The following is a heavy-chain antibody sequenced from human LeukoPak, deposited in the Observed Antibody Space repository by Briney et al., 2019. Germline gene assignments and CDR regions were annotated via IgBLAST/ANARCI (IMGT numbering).Heavy chain of an antibody. V-gene: IGHV4-59*08. J-gene: IGHJ5*02. CDR3: ARRPSTYYYDSSGYYSPWFDP. Sequence: SETLSLTCTVSGGSISTYYWSWIRQPPGKGLEWIGYIYYSGSTKYNPSLKSRVTISVDTSNTQFSLKLSSVTAADTAVYYCARRPSTYYYDSSGYYSPWFDPWGQGTLVTVSS. CDR2: IYYSGST. CDR1: GGSISTYY. D-gene: IGHD3-22*01.